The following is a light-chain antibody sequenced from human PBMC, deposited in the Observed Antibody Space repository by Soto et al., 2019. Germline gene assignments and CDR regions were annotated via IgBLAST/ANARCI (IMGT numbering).Light chain of an antibody. Sequence: QSVLTQPASVSGSPGQSITISCTGTSSDVGGHNYVSWYQQHPGKAPKLMIYEVNNRPSGVSNRFSGSKSGNTASLTISGLQAEDEADYYCNSYTSSSTPRYVFGTGTKLTVL. J-gene: IGLJ1*01. CDR1: SSDVGGHNY. V-gene: IGLV2-14*01. CDR2: EVN. CDR3: NSYTSSSTPRYV.